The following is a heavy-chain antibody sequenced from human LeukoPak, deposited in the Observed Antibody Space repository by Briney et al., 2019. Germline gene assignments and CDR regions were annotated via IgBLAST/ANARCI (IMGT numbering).Heavy chain of an antibody. J-gene: IGHJ6*03. Sequence: GESLKISCKGSGYSFSNYWIAWVRQMPGKGLEWMGIIYPGNSDTKYGPSFQGQVTMSVDRSINTAYLQWSSLKASDTAMYYCARHMSATVAGNNYYYYMDVWGKGTTVTVSS. V-gene: IGHV5-51*01. CDR2: IYPGNSDT. CDR3: ARHMSATVAGNNYYYYMDV. CDR1: GYSFSNYW. D-gene: IGHD6-19*01.